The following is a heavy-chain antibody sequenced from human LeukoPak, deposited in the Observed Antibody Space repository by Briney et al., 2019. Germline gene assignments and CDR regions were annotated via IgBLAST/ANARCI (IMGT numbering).Heavy chain of an antibody. D-gene: IGHD5-24*01. CDR1: GYSISSGYY. V-gene: IGHV4-38-2*02. J-gene: IGHJ4*02. Sequence: PSETLSLTCTVSGYSISSGYYWAWIRQPPGKGLEWIGYIYYSGSTNYNPSLKSRVTISVDTSKNQFSLKLSSVTAADTAVYYCARSADGYNSPELDYWGQGTLVTVPS. CDR3: ARSADGYNSPELDY. CDR2: IYYSGST.